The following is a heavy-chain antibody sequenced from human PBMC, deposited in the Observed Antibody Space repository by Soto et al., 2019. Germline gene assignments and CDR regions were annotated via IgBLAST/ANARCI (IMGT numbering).Heavy chain of an antibody. Sequence: PVGSLRLSCAASGFTFDDYTMHWVRQAPGKGLEWVSLISWDGGSTYYADSVKGRFTISRDNSKNSLYLQMNSLRTEDTALYYCAKDISVSGLFDYWGQGTLVTVSS. J-gene: IGHJ4*02. V-gene: IGHV3-43*01. CDR1: GFTFDDYT. CDR3: AKDISVSGLFDY. D-gene: IGHD6-19*01. CDR2: ISWDGGST.